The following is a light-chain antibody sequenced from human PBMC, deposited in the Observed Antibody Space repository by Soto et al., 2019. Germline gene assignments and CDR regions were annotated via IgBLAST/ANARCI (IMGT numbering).Light chain of an antibody. V-gene: IGLV2-14*03. Sequence: QSALTQPASVSGSPGQSITISCTGTSSDVGAYNFVSWHQQHPGKAPKLIIYNVYDRPSGISYRFSGSKSGNTASLTISGLQGEDEADYYCSSYTISRTYVFGTGTKVTGL. CDR1: SSDVGAYNF. CDR2: NVY. CDR3: SSYTISRTYV. J-gene: IGLJ1*01.